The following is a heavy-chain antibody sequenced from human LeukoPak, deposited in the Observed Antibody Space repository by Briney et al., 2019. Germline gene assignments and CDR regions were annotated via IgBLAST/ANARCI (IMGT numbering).Heavy chain of an antibody. CDR3: AKDSSGWYNLDY. V-gene: IGHV3-48*03. J-gene: IGHJ4*02. Sequence: GGSLRLSCAASGFTFSSYEMNWVRQAPGKGLEWVSYISSSGSTIYYADSVKGRFTISRDNSKNTLYLQMNSLRAEDTAVYYCAKDSSGWYNLDYWGQGTLVTVSS. CDR2: ISSSGSTI. CDR1: GFTFSSYE. D-gene: IGHD6-19*01.